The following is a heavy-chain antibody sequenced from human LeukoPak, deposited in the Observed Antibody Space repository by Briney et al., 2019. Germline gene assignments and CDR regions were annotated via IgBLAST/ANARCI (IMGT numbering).Heavy chain of an antibody. D-gene: IGHD3-22*01. CDR3: ARVDDRGHYYDSSGPRKLFDY. V-gene: IGHV1-2*02. Sequence: GASVKVSCKASGYTFTGYYIHWVRQAPGQGLEWMGWINPNSGGTSYAQKFQGRVTMTRDTSISTAYMQLSRLSSDDTAVYYCARVDDRGHYYDSSGPRKLFDYWGQGTLVTVSS. CDR1: GYTFTGYY. CDR2: INPNSGGT. J-gene: IGHJ4*02.